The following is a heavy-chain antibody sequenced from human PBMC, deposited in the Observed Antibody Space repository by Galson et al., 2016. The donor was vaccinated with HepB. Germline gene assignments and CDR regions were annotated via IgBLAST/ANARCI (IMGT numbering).Heavy chain of an antibody. CDR1: GFAFSSHW. CDR2: INQDGTET. Sequence: SLRLSCAASGFAFSSHWMTWVRQAPGKGLEWVADINQDGTETYYVDSLKGRFTISRDNAKNSLYLQMNSLRAEDTAVYYCARDLGYYRIDCWGQGTLVTVSS. D-gene: IGHD3-3*01. CDR3: ARDLGYYRIDC. J-gene: IGHJ4*02. V-gene: IGHV3-7*03.